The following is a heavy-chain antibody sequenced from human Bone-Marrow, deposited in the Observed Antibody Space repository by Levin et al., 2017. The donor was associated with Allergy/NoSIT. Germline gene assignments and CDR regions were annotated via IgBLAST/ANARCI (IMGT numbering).Heavy chain of an antibody. CDR1: GFSFSTHT. CDR2: ISSSSSYI. V-gene: IGHV3-21*01. J-gene: IGHJ4*02. Sequence: GGSLRLSCVASGFSFSTHTMNWVRQAPGKGLEWVSSISSSSSYIYYADSVKGRFTISRENANNSLSLQMNSLRAEDTAVYFCARESDVGDYFDFWGQGTLVTVSS. CDR3: ARESDVGDYFDF.